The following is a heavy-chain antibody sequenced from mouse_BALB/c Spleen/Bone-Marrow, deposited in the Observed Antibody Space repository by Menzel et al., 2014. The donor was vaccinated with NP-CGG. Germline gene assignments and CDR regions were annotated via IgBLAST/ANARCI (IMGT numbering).Heavy chain of an antibody. CDR2: IWSGGST. CDR3: ARKRGYDYDYAMDY. J-gene: IGHJ4*01. D-gene: IGHD2-4*01. CDR1: GFSLTSYG. V-gene: IGHV2-2*02. Sequence: VKLQESGPGLVQPSQRLSIPCTVSGFSLTSYGLHWVRQSPGKGLEWLGVIWSGGSTGYNAAFLSRLIISKDNSKSQVFFKMNRLQVNDTAIYYCARKRGYDYDYAMDYWGQGTSVTVSS.